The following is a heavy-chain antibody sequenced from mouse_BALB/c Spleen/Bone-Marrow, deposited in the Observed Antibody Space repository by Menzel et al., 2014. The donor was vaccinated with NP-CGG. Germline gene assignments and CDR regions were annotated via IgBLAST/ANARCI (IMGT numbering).Heavy chain of an antibody. CDR3: TGYGNYRYFDD. CDR1: GFTLRDAW. V-gene: IGHV6-6*01. CDR2: IRSKANNHAP. D-gene: IGHD2-1*01. J-gene: IGHJ1*01. Sequence: EVKAVESGGGLVQPGGSMKLSRAASGFTLRDAWLYWVRQSPEKGLEWVAAIRSKANNHAPYYAESVTGSFTIARDDSKSSVYQQMISLRDEDTVCYYCTGYGNYRYFDDLGAGTTVTVSS.